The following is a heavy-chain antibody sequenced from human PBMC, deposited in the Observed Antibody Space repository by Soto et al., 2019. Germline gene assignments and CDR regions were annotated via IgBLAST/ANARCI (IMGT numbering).Heavy chain of an antibody. Sequence: GESLKISCKGSGYTFTIYWIGWVRQIRGKGLEWMGIIYPGDSNTRYSPSFQGQVTISADKSISTAYLQWSSLKATDNAMYFCARKGYCSTTACYAVDYWGQGTLVTVSS. CDR3: ARKGYCSTTACYAVDY. CDR1: GYTFTIYW. J-gene: IGHJ4*02. V-gene: IGHV5-51*01. D-gene: IGHD2-2*01. CDR2: IYPGDSNT.